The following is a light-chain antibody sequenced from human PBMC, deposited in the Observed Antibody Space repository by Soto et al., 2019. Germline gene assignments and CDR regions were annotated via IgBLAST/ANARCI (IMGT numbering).Light chain of an antibody. CDR2: KAS. V-gene: IGKV1-5*03. J-gene: IGKJ4*01. CDR3: QQYDAYPLT. CDR1: QSIRNW. Sequence: DIQMTQSPSTLSASVGDRVAITFRASQSIRNWLAWYQQKPGKAPKLLIYKASSLESGVPSGFSGSGSGTEFTLSISSLQPDDFATYFCQQYDAYPLTFGGGTKVDI.